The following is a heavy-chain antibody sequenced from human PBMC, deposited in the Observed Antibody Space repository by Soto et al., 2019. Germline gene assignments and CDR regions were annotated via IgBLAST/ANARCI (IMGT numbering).Heavy chain of an antibody. V-gene: IGHV1-3*01. J-gene: IGHJ4*02. D-gene: IGHD3-22*01. CDR2: INAGNGNT. CDR1: GYTFTSYA. CDR3: ARGGHYYDSSGYDPFDY. Sequence: ASVKVSCKASGYTFTSYAMHWVRQAPGQRLEWMGWINAGNGNTKYSQKLQGRVTITRDTSTSTAYMELSSLRSEDTAVYYCARGGHYYDSSGYDPFDYWGQGTLVTVSS.